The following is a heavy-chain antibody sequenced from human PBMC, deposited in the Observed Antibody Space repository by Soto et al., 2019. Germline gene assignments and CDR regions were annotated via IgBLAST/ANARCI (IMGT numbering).Heavy chain of an antibody. J-gene: IGHJ5*02. Sequence: QLQLQESGPGLVKPSETLSLTCTVSGGSISSSSYYWGWIRQPPGKGLEWIGSNYYSGNTYYNPSLKTRVTIPVDTAKNRFSVKLSPVSAADKVIYYCAGQRWVRGDIPCFDPWGQGTLVTVSS. CDR1: GGSISSSSYY. D-gene: IGHD3-10*01. CDR2: NYYSGNT. V-gene: IGHV4-39*01. CDR3: AGQRWVRGDIPCFDP.